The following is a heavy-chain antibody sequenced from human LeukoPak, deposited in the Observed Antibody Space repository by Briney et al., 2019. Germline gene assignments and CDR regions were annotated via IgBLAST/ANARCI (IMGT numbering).Heavy chain of an antibody. D-gene: IGHD2-2*02. J-gene: IGHJ4*02. CDR3: ARDSPTADIVVVPAAILID. CDR2: IYHSGST. Sequence: PSETLSLTCTVSGYSISSGYYGGWIRQPPGKGLEWIGSIYHSGSTYYNPSLKSRVTISVDTSKNQFSLKLSSVTAADTAVYYCARDSPTADIVVVPAAILIDWGQGTLATVSS. V-gene: IGHV4-38-2*02. CDR1: GYSISSGYY.